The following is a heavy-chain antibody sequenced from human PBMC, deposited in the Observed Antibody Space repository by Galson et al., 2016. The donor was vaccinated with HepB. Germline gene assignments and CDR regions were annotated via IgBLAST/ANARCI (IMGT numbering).Heavy chain of an antibody. V-gene: IGHV3-23*01. D-gene: IGHD3-10*01. CDR3: AKFRGDEHYNYRMDA. Sequence: SLRLSCAASGFTFSSFAMSWVRQAPGKGLEWVSLIFGGGVGTFYADAAKGRFTISRDNSKNTLYLQMDSLRAEDTATYYCAKFRGDEHYNYRMDAWGKGTTVIVSP. CDR1: GFTFSSFA. CDR2: IFGGGVGT. J-gene: IGHJ6*04.